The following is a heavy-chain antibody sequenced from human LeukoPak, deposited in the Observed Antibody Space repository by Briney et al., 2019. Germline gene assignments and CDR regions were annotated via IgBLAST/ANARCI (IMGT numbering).Heavy chain of an antibody. V-gene: IGHV3-9*01. D-gene: IGHD5-24*01. CDR2: ISWNSGSI. J-gene: IGHJ3*02. CDR3: AKGVATSPRRPAFDI. CDR1: GFTFSSYS. Sequence: GGSLRLSCAASGFTFSSYSMNWVRQAPGKGLEWVSGISWNSGSIGYADSVKGRFTISRDNAKNSLYLQMNSLRAEDTALYYCAKGVATSPRRPAFDIWGQGTMVTVSS.